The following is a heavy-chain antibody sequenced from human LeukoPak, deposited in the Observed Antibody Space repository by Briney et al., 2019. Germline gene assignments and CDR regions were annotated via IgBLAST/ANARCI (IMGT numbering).Heavy chain of an antibody. V-gene: IGHV4-59*01. J-gene: IGHJ4*02. D-gene: IGHD3-3*01. CDR1: GGSISSYY. CDR3: ARVGAEPYFDY. CDR2: IYYSGST. Sequence: SETLSLTCTVSGGSISSYYWSWIRQPPGKGLEWIGYIYYSGSTNYNPSLKSRVTISVDTSKNQFSLKLSSVTAADTAVYYCARVGAEPYFDYWGQGTLVTVSS.